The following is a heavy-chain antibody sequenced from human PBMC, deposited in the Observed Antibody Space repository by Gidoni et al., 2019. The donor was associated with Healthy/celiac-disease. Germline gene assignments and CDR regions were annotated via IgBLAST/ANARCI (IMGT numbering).Heavy chain of an antibody. Sequence: QVQLVASGGGVVQPGRSLRLSCAASGFPFSSYGMHWVRQAPGKGLEWVAVISYDGSNKYYADSVKGRFTISRDNSKNTLYLQMNSLRAEDTAVYYCAKDLGSATTVVIGPVDYWGQGTLVTVSS. CDR1: GFPFSSYG. V-gene: IGHV3-30*18. CDR3: AKDLGSATTVVIGPVDY. D-gene: IGHD4-17*01. J-gene: IGHJ4*02. CDR2: ISYDGSNK.